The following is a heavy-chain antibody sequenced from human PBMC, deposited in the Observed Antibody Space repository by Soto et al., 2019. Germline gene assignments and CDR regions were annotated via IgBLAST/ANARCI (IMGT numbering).Heavy chain of an antibody. Sequence: ASVKVSCKASGYTFTGYYMNWVRQAPGQGIEWMGWINPNSGGTNYAQKFQGRVTMTRDTSISTAYMELSRLRSDDTAVYYCARDVMPVLMGYPGPWFDPWGQGPLVTVSS. D-gene: IGHD2-8*01. V-gene: IGHV1-2*02. CDR1: GYTFTGYY. CDR3: ARDVMPVLMGYPGPWFDP. J-gene: IGHJ5*02. CDR2: INPNSGGT.